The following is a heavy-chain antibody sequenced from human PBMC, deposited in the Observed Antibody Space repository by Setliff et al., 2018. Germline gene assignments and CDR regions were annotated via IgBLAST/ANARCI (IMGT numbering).Heavy chain of an antibody. Sequence: SETLSLTCTVSGGSISSSSYYWGWIRQPPGKGLEWIGSIYYSGSTYYNPSLKSRATISVDTSKNQFSLKLSSVTAADTALYYCARVRSYGSGNYYYYYYDMDVWGQGTTVTVSS. CDR3: ARVRSYGSGNYYYYYYDMDV. V-gene: IGHV4-39*07. CDR1: GGSISSSSYY. J-gene: IGHJ6*02. CDR2: IYYSGST. D-gene: IGHD3-10*01.